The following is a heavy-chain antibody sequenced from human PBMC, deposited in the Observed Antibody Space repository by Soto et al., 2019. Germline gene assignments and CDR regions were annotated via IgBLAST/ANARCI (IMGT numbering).Heavy chain of an antibody. CDR1: GYTFTGYY. J-gene: IGHJ6*02. D-gene: IGHD2-15*01. V-gene: IGHV1-2*04. CDR2: INPNSGGT. CDR3: ARDVLGYCSGGSCSQSKTYYYGMDV. Sequence: ASVKVSCKASGYTFTGYYMHWVRQAPGQGLEWMGWINPNSGGTNYAQKFQGWVTMTRDTSISTAYMELSRLRSDDTAVYYCARDVLGYCSGGSCSQSKTYYYGMDVWGQGTTVTVSS.